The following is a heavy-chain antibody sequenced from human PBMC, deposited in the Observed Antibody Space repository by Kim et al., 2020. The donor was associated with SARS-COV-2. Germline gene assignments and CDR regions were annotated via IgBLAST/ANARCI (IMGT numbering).Heavy chain of an antibody. J-gene: IGHJ4*02. D-gene: IGHD3-10*01. CDR2: IYYSGST. Sequence: SETLSLTCTVSGGSISSGGYYWSWIRQHPGKGLEWIGYIYYSGSTYYNPSLKSRVTISVDTSKNQFSLKLSSVTAADTAVYYFARVNSLGEVTMVRGVTPTFDYWGQGTLVTVSS. V-gene: IGHV4-31*03. CDR1: GGSISSGGYY. CDR3: ARVNSLGEVTMVRGVTPTFDY.